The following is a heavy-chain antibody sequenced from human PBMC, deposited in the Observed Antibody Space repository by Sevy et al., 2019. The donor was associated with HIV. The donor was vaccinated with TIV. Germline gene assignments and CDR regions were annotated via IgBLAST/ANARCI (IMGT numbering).Heavy chain of an antibody. D-gene: IGHD2-21*02. CDR2: INPNSGGT. V-gene: IGHV1-2*02. Sequence: ASVKVSCKASGYTFTGYYMHWVRQAPGQGLEWMGWINPNSGGTNYAQKFQGRVTMTRDTSISTAYMELSRLRSDDTGGYYCARDGTYCGGDCYSGGGVYYYYYGMDVWGQGTTVTVSS. J-gene: IGHJ6*02. CDR3: ARDGTYCGGDCYSGGGVYYYYYGMDV. CDR1: GYTFTGYY.